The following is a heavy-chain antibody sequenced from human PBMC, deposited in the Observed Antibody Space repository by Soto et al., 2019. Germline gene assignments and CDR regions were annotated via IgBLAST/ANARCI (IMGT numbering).Heavy chain of an antibody. CDR1: GFTFGNYW. CDR2: ISSDGSTT. V-gene: IGHV3-74*01. Sequence: EVQLVESGGGLVQPGGSLRLSCAASGFTFGNYWTHWVRQDPVKGLVWVSRISSDGSTTTTYADSVKGRFTISRDNARNTLWLQMNSLTADDTAVYYCTRSLGSGRGSYGMDVWGQGTTVTVSS. J-gene: IGHJ6*02. D-gene: IGHD3-10*01. CDR3: TRSLGSGRGSYGMDV.